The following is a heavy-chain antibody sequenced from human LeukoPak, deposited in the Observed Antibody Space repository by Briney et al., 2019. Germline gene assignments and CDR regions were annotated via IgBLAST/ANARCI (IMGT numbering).Heavy chain of an antibody. V-gene: IGHV4-4*07. Sequence: PSETLSLTCTVSGGSISSDYWSWIRQPAGKGLEWIGRIYTTGSTNYSPSLKSRVTMSVDTSKNQFSLELSSVTAADTAVYYCARVVEQQLRSVYYYYYYYMDVWGKGTTVTVSS. CDR2: IYTTGST. D-gene: IGHD6-13*01. J-gene: IGHJ6*03. CDR1: GGSISSDY. CDR3: ARVVEQQLRSVYYYYYYYMDV.